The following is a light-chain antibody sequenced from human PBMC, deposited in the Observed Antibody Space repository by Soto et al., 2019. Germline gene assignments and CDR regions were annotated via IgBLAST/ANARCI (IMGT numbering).Light chain of an antibody. Sequence: EIVLTQSPGTLSLSPGERATLSCRASQSVSSSYLAWYQQKPGQAPRPLIYGASSRATGIPDRFSGSGSGTAFTLTISRLEPEDFEVYYCQQYGSSPWTFGQGTKVEIK. J-gene: IGKJ1*01. CDR3: QQYGSSPWT. CDR1: QSVSSSY. CDR2: GAS. V-gene: IGKV3-20*01.